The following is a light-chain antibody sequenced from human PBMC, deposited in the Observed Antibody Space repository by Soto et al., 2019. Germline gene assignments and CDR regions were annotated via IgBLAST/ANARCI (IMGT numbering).Light chain of an antibody. CDR2: LGS. CDR1: QSLLHSNGYNY. CDR3: MQAFLTPVP. Sequence: EIVMTQSPLSLPVTPGVPASISCRPSQSLLHSNGYNYLDWYLQKPGQSPQLLNDLGSNRALGGPDRSSCRGSGKEFTLKISIVEGVDVGVYCCMQAFLTPVPIGQGKRLEI. J-gene: IGKJ5*01. V-gene: IGKV2-28*01.